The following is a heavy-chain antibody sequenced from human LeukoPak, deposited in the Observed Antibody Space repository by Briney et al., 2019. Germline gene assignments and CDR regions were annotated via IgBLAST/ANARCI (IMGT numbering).Heavy chain of an antibody. J-gene: IGHJ6*03. CDR2: IYYSGST. Sequence: SETMSLTCTVSGGSISSSSYYWGWIRQPPGKGLEWIGRIYYSGSTYYNPSPKSRVTISVDTSKIQFSLKLSSVTAADTAVYYCARLGGSSWYYYYYYMDVWGKGTTVTVSS. CDR3: ARLGGSSWYYYYYYMDV. V-gene: IGHV4-39*01. CDR1: GGSISSSSYY. D-gene: IGHD6-13*01.